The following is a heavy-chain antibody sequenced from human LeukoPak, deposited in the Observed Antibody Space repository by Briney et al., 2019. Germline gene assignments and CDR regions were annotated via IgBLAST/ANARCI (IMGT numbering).Heavy chain of an antibody. CDR3: ARRDYGAGGDAFDI. CDR2: INDSGST. D-gene: IGHD4/OR15-4a*01. J-gene: IGHJ3*02. CDR1: NGSFSGYY. V-gene: IGHV4-34*01. Sequence: PSETLSLTCAVYNGSFSGYYWSWIRQPPGKGLEWIGEINDSGSTNYKSSLRSRVTISVDTSKNQFSLKLSSVTAADTAVYYCARRDYGAGGDAFDIWGQGTMVTVSS.